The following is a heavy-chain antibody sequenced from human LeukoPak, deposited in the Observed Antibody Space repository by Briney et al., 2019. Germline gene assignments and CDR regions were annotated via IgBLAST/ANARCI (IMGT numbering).Heavy chain of an antibody. CDR1: GFSVSNNY. V-gene: IGHV3-53*01. J-gene: IGHJ5*02. Sequence: GGSLRLSCAVSGFSVSNNYMDWVRQAPGKGLEWVAVIYGGGSTYYRDSVKGRFTISRDDSKNTLYLQMNRLRAEDTAIYFCVREETGFDRWGQGTVVTVSS. CDR3: VREETGFDR. CDR2: IYGGGST.